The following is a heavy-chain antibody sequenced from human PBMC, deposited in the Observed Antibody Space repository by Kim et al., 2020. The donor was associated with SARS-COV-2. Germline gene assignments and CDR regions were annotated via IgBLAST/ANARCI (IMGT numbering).Heavy chain of an antibody. D-gene: IGHD6-25*01. Sequence: ASVKVSCKASGFTFTNYFMHWVRQAPGQGLECMGTINPSGAFTLFTQKYQGRVIITKDTSTSTVYMEVSSLRSEDTAVYFCAREAALIAAPQKNFDYWGQGTLVTVSS. CDR3: AREAALIAAPQKNFDY. V-gene: IGHV1-46*01. CDR2: INPSGAFT. J-gene: IGHJ4*02. CDR1: GFTFTNYF.